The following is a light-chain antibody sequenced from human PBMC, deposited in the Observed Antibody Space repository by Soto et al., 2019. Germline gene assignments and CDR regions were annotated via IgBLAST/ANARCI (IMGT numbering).Light chain of an antibody. J-gene: IGKJ3*01. CDR1: QSITNN. Sequence: EILMTQSPATLSVPPGERATLSCRASQSITNNLAWYQQKPGQAPRLLIYRASARATGIPARFSGSGSGTEFTLTINSLQSEDFAVYYCQQYNQWPGTFGPGTKVDIK. V-gene: IGKV3-15*01. CDR2: RAS. CDR3: QQYNQWPGT.